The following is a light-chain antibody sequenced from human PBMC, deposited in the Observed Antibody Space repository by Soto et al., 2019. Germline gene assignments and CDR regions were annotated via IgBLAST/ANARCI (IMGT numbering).Light chain of an antibody. J-gene: IGLJ2*01. V-gene: IGLV2-14*01. Sequence: QSVLTQPASVSGSPGQSISISCTGTSSDAGGYNYVSWYQQHPGKAPKLMIYDVSNRPSGVSNRFSGSKSGNTASLTISGLHAEDEADYYCSSYTSISTLVVFGGGTKLTVL. CDR3: SSYTSISTLVV. CDR2: DVS. CDR1: SSDAGGYNY.